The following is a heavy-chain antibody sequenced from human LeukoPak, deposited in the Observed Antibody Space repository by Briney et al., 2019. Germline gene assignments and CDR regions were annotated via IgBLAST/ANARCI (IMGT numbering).Heavy chain of an antibody. D-gene: IGHD3-22*01. CDR3: VRDVNYYDSSGKIDY. J-gene: IGHJ4*02. CDR1: GGSISSYY. Sequence: SETLSLTCTVSGGSISSYYWSWIRQPAGKGLESIGHISTSGSTNYNPSLKSRVTMSVDASKNQFSLKLSSVTAADTAVYYCVRDVNYYDSSGKIDYWGQGTLVAVSS. V-gene: IGHV4-4*07. CDR2: ISTSGST.